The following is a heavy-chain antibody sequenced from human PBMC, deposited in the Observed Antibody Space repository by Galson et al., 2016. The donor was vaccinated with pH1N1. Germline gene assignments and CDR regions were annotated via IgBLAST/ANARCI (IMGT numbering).Heavy chain of an antibody. V-gene: IGHV3-30*18. J-gene: IGHJ6*02. CDR2: ISSDGNND. Sequence: SLRLSCAASGFTFNSFGMHWVRQLPGKGLEWVALISSDGNNDYYADSVKGRFTISRDNSKNTLYLQMNSLRAEDTAVYYCAKERHGDYALLYGMDVWGQGTTVIVSS. CDR3: AKERHGDYALLYGMDV. D-gene: IGHD4-17*01. CDR1: GFTFNSFG.